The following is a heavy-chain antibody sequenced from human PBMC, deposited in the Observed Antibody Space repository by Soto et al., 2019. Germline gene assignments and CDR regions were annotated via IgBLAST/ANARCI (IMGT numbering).Heavy chain of an antibody. CDR2: IYYTGST. V-gene: IGHV4-31*03. CDR1: GGFISSGNYY. D-gene: IGHD3-10*01. CDR3: ARGTGNAAFDI. J-gene: IGHJ3*02. Sequence: QVQLQESGPGLVKPSQTLSLTCTVSGGFISSGNYYWSWIRQHPGKGLEWIGSIYYTGSTNYTPSRKSRVTVAVDTSKNQFSLKLSSVTAADTAVFSWARGTGNAAFDIWGQGTLVTVSS.